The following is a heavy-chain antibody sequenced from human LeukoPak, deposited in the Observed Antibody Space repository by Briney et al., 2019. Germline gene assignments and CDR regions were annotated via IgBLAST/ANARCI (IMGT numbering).Heavy chain of an antibody. D-gene: IGHD4-17*01. V-gene: IGHV3-30*18. CDR1: GFTFSSYG. J-gene: IGHJ4*02. Sequence: PGGSLRLSCAASGFTFSSYGMHRVRQAPGKGLEWVAVISYDGSNKYYADSVKGRFTISRDNSKNTLYLQMNSLRAEDTAVYYCAKGGELNDYGDYWDRVMDYWGQGTLVTVSS. CDR2: ISYDGSNK. CDR3: AKGGELNDYGDYWDRVMDY.